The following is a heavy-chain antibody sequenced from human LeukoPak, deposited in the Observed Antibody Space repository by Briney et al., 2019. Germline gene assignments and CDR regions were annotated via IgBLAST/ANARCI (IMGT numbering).Heavy chain of an antibody. V-gene: IGHV1-24*01. J-gene: IGHJ3*02. Sequence: ASVRLSFKVSGYTLTELSMHWVRQAPGQGHEWKGGFDPDDGETIYAQKYQGRVTMTEDTSTDTAYMELSSLRSEDTAVYYCATEAYYYDSSGYDAFDIWGQGTMVTVSS. CDR1: GYTLTELS. CDR2: FDPDDGET. D-gene: IGHD3-22*01. CDR3: ATEAYYYDSSGYDAFDI.